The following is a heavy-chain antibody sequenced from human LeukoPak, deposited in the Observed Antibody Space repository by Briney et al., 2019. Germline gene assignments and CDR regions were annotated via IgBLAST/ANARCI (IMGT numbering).Heavy chain of an antibody. CDR2: ISYDGSSK. J-gene: IGHJ4*02. Sequence: GGSLRLSCTASGITFNLYAMHWARQAPGKGLEWVAVISYDGSSKNYADSVKGRFIISRDNSKNTLYLQMNSLRVEDTAVYYCARGVQRWNYNEDYWGQGTLVTVSS. CDR3: ARGVQRWNYNEDY. CDR1: GITFNLYA. V-gene: IGHV3-30-3*01. D-gene: IGHD1-7*01.